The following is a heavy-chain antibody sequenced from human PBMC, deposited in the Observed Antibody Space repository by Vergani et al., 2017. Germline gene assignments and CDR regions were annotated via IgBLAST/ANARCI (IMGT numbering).Heavy chain of an antibody. V-gene: IGHV3-30*02. D-gene: IGHD2-15*01. CDR2: IRYDGSNK. CDR3: AKDHRGYYRPFDY. Sequence: QVQLVESGGGVVQPGRSLRLSCAASGFTFSSYGMHWVRQAPGKGLEWVAFIRYDGSNKYYADSVKGRFTISRDNSKNTLYLQMNSLRAEDTAVYYCAKDHRGYYRPFDYWGQGTLVTVSS. J-gene: IGHJ4*02. CDR1: GFTFSSYG.